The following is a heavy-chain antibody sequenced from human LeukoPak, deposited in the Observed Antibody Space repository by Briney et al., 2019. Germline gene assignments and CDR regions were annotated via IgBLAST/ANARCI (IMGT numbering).Heavy chain of an antibody. CDR2: IIGSGGST. V-gene: IGHV3-23*01. J-gene: IGHJ4*02. CDR3: AKIPKPYSSSWYSEDY. D-gene: IGHD6-13*01. CDR1: GFTLSSYA. Sequence: GGSLRLSCSASGFTLSSYAMSWGRQAPGEGREWVPAIIGSGGSTYYADSVKGRFTISRDNSKNTLYLQMNSLRAEDTAVYYCAKIPKPYSSSWYSEDYWGQGTLVTVSS.